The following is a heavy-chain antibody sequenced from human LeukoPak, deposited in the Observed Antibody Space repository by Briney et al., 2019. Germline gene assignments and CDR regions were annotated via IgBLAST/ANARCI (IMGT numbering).Heavy chain of an antibody. J-gene: IGHJ4*02. V-gene: IGHV3-30*04. CDR2: ISYDGSNK. CDR1: GFTFSSYA. D-gene: IGHD6-13*01. CDR3: ARDPYSSPMYYFDY. Sequence: GGSLRLSCAASGFTFSSYAMHWVRQAPGKGLEWVAVISYDGSNKYYAESVKGRFTISRDNSKNTLYLQMNSLRAEDTAVYYCARDPYSSPMYYFDYWGQGTLVTVSS.